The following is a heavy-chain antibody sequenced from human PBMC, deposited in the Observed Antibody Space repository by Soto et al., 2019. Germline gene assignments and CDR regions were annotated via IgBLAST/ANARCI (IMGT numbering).Heavy chain of an antibody. V-gene: IGHV3-23*01. CDR1: GFTFSSYA. CDR2: ISGSGGST. CDR3: AKDQWVVGATIYYYYGMDV. Sequence: GGSLRLSCAASGFTFSSYAMSWVRQAPGKGLEWVSAISGSGGSTYYADSVKGRFTISRDNSKNTLYLQMNSLRAEDTAVYYCAKDQWVVGATIYYYYGMDVWGQGTTVTVSS. J-gene: IGHJ6*02. D-gene: IGHD1-26*01.